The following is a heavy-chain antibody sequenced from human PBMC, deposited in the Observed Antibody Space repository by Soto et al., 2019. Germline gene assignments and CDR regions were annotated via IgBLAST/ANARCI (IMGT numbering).Heavy chain of an antibody. J-gene: IGHJ6*03. D-gene: IGHD2-2*01. Sequence: QVQLQESGPGLVKPSETLSLTCTVSGGSISSYYWSWIRQPPGKGLEWIGYIYYSGSTNYNPSLKSRVTISVDTSKNQFSLKLSSVTAADTAVYYCARQFQLRPYYYYYMDVWGKGTTVTVSS. CDR1: GGSISSYY. CDR2: IYYSGST. V-gene: IGHV4-59*08. CDR3: ARQFQLRPYYYYYMDV.